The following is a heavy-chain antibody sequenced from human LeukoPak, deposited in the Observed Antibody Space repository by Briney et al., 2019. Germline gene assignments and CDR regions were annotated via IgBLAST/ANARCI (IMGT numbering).Heavy chain of an antibody. J-gene: IGHJ4*02. CDR2: INPNSGGT. CDR1: GYTFTGYY. Sequence: ASVKVSCKASGYTFTGYYVHWVRQAPGQGLEWMGWINPNSGGTNYAQKFQGRVTMTRDTSISTAYTELSSLRSDDTALYYCARGGDTYDDYGYWGQGTLVTVSS. CDR3: ARGGDTYDDYGY. D-gene: IGHD3-16*01. V-gene: IGHV1-2*02.